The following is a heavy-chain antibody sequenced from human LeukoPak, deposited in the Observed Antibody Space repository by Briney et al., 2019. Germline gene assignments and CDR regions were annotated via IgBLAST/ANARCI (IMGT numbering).Heavy chain of an antibody. J-gene: IGHJ3*02. CDR2: INPSGGST. V-gene: IGHV1-46*01. CDR1: GYTFSTYA. D-gene: IGHD4-17*01. Sequence: GASVKVSCKASGYTFSTYAMNWVRQAPGQGLEWMGIINPSGGSTSYAQKFQGRVTMTRDMSTSTVYMELSSLRSEDTAVYYCARESDGDLSAFDIWGQGTMVTVSS. CDR3: ARESDGDLSAFDI.